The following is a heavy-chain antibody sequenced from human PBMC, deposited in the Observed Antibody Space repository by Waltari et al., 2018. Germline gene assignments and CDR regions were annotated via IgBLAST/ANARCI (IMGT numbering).Heavy chain of an antibody. CDR1: GFTFSSYA. J-gene: IGHJ4*02. Sequence: EVQLLESGGGLVQPGGSLRLSCAASGFTFSSYAMSWVRQAPGKGLEWVSAISGSGGSTYYADSVKGRFTISRDNSKNTLYLQMNSLRAEDTAVYYCAKDRFTYYCDSSGYFDYWGQGTLVTVSS. D-gene: IGHD3-22*01. CDR2: ISGSGGST. CDR3: AKDRFTYYCDSSGYFDY. V-gene: IGHV3-23*01.